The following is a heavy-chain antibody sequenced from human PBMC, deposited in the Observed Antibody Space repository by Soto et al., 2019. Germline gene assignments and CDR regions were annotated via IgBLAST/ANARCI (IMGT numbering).Heavy chain of an antibody. V-gene: IGHV5-51*01. CDR2: IYPGDSDT. Sequence: PGESLKISCKGSGYSFTSYWIGWVRQMPGKGLEWMGIIYPGDSDTRYSPSFQGQVTISADKSISTAYLQWSSLKASDTATYYCARQYSTTNYYYYGMDVWGQGTTVTVSS. J-gene: IGHJ6*02. CDR3: ARQYSTTNYYYYGMDV. D-gene: IGHD6-13*01. CDR1: GYSFTSYW.